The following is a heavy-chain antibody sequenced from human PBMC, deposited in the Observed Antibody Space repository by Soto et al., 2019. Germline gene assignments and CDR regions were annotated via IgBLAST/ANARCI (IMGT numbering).Heavy chain of an antibody. V-gene: IGHV1-46*03. D-gene: IGHD2-15*01. CDR2: INPSGGGT. CDR3: ASYCSGCSCYGMLDP. CDR1: GYTFTRYY. Sequence: QVQLVQSGAEVKKPGASAKVSSKASGYTFTRYYIHWVRQAPGQGLVCLRIINPSGGGTTYAQKFQGGVTMSSSTSTGTVYMELGSLRSEDTAVYYCASYCSGCSCYGMLDPWGQGALVDVSS. J-gene: IGHJ5*02.